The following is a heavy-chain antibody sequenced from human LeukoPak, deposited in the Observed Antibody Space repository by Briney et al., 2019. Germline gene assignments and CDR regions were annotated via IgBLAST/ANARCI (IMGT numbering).Heavy chain of an antibody. V-gene: IGHV3-11*01. Sequence: KSGGSVRLSCAASGFTFSDYYMNWIRQAPGKGLEWVSYINTSGTNLSYADSVKGRFTISRDSAKNSLYLQMNSLRAEDTAVYYCARGTTGTTDFDYWGQGTLVTASS. CDR2: INTSGTNL. J-gene: IGHJ4*02. D-gene: IGHD1-1*01. CDR3: ARGTTGTTDFDY. CDR1: GFTFSDYY.